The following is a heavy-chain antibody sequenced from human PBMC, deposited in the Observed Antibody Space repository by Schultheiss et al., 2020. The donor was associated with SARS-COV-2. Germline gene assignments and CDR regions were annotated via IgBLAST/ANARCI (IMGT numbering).Heavy chain of an antibody. V-gene: IGHV3-7*01. J-gene: IGHJ4*02. CDR3: ARDWFGDY. Sequence: GGSLRLSCAGSGFTFSTYWMSWVRQAPGKGLEWVANIKQDGSEKYYVDSVKGRFTISRDNAKNSLYLQMNSLRAEDTAVYYCARDWFGDYWGQGTLVTVSS. CDR2: IKQDGSEK. CDR1: GFTFSTYW. D-gene: IGHD3-10*01.